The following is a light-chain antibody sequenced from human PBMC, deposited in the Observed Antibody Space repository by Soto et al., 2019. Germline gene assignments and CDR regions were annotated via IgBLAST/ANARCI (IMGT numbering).Light chain of an antibody. CDR2: EVT. V-gene: IGLV2-8*01. CDR1: SSDVSAYNY. J-gene: IGLJ3*02. CDR3: SSFASSNTWV. Sequence: QSALTQPPSASGYPGQSVAISCTGTSSDVSAYNYVSWYQQHAGKAPKLVIYEVTKRPSGVPDRFSGSKSANTASLTVSGLQAEDEADYYCSSFASSNTWVFGGGTKLTVL.